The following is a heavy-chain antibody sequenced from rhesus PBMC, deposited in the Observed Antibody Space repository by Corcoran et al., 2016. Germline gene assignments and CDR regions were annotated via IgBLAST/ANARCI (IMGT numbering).Heavy chain of an antibody. CDR2: IYGSGSST. D-gene: IGHD3-9*01. Sequence: QLQLQESGPGLVKPSETLSVTCAVSGGSISSSYWSWIRQAPGKGLEWMGYIYGSGSSTNYNPSLNSRLPLSGDTSKNPLSLKLSSVTTADTAVYYWARDRGPGAYGGQGVLVTVSS. V-gene: IGHV4-169*02. CDR3: ARDRGPGAY. J-gene: IGHJ4*01. CDR1: GGSISSSY.